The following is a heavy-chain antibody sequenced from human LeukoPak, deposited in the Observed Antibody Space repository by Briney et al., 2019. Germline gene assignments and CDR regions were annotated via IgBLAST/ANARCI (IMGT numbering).Heavy chain of an antibody. V-gene: IGHV5-51*01. CDR2: IYPGDSDT. Sequence: GESLKISRKGSGYSFTSYRIGWVRQMPGKGLEWMGIIYPGDSDTRYSPSFQGQVTISADKSISTAYLQWSSLKASDTAMYYCARHGRGSSGWYPFDYWGQGTLVTVS. CDR3: ARHGRGSSGWYPFDY. J-gene: IGHJ4*02. CDR1: GYSFTSYR. D-gene: IGHD6-19*01.